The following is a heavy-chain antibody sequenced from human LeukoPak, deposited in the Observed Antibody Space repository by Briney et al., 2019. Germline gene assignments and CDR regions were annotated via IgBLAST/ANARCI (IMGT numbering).Heavy chain of an antibody. Sequence: GGSLRLSCAASGFTVSSNYMSWVRQAPGKGLEWVSVIYSGGSTYYADSVKGRFTISRDNSKNTLYLQMNSLRAEDTAVYYCARDRRYGVHWYCGMDVWGQGTTVTVSS. V-gene: IGHV3-66*02. CDR2: IYSGGST. CDR3: ARDRRYGVHWYCGMDV. CDR1: GFTVSSNY. D-gene: IGHD3-16*02. J-gene: IGHJ6*02.